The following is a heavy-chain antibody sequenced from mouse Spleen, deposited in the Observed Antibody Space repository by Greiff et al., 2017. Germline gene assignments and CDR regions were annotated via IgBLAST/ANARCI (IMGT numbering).Heavy chain of an antibody. D-gene: IGHD1-1*01. CDR1: GYTFTDYN. CDR2: INPNNGGT. Sequence: EVHLVESGPELVKPGASVKMSCKASGYTFTDYNMHWVKQSHGKSLEWIGYINPNNGGTSYNQKFKGKATLTVNKSSSTAYMELRSLTSDDSAVYYCARTQIYYYGSNYGFDYWGKGTTLTVSS. J-gene: IGHJ2*01. V-gene: IGHV1-22*01. CDR3: ARTQIYYYGSNYGFDY.